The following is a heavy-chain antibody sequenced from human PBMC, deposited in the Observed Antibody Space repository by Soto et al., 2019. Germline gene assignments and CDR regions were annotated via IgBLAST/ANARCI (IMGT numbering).Heavy chain of an antibody. CDR1: GGSVSSGSYY. CDR2: IYYSGST. V-gene: IGHV4-61*01. D-gene: IGHD2-15*01. Sequence: SETLSLTCTVSGGSVSSGSYYWSWIRQPPGKGLEWIGYIYYSGSTNYNPSLKSRVTISVDTSKNQFSLKLSSVTAADTAVYYCARDIVVVVVAHWFDPWGQGPLVTVSS. J-gene: IGHJ5*02. CDR3: ARDIVVVVVAHWFDP.